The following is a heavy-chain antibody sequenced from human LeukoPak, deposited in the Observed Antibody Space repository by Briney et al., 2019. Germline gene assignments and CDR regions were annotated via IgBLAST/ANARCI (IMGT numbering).Heavy chain of an antibody. CDR3: ARDHSGNWFDP. CDR1: GYTFTSYF. D-gene: IGHD1-26*01. J-gene: IGHJ5*02. Sequence: ASVKVSCKASGYTFTSYFMHWVRQAPGQGLDWMGIINPRGGSTSYAQKFQGRVTMTRDTSTSTVYMELSSLRSDDTAVYYCARDHSGNWFDPWGQGTLVTVSS. CDR2: INPRGGST. V-gene: IGHV1-46*01.